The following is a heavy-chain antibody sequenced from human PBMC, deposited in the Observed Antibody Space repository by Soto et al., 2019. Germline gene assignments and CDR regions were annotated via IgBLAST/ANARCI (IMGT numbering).Heavy chain of an antibody. CDR1: GYTFTSYA. CDR2: INAGNGNT. D-gene: IGHD2-21*01. Sequence: ASVKVSCKASGYTFTSYAMHWVRQAPGQRLEWMGWINAGNGNTKYSQKFQGRVTITRDTSASTAYMELSSLRSEDTAVYYCARGVLYCGGECYPGWFDRWGQGTLVTVSS. V-gene: IGHV1-3*01. J-gene: IGHJ5*02. CDR3: ARGVLYCGGECYPGWFDR.